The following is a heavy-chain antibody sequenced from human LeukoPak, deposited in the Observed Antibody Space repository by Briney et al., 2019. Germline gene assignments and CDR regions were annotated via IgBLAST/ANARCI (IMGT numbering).Heavy chain of an antibody. CDR2: ISYDGSNK. J-gene: IGHJ5*02. Sequence: GRSLRLSCAASGFTFSSYAMHWVRQAPGKGLEWVAVISYDGSNKYYADSVKGRFTISRDNSKNTLYLQMNSLRAEGTVVYYCARDQGLNWFGPWGQPTLVTVSP. CDR3: ARDQGLNWFGP. CDR1: GFTFSSYA. V-gene: IGHV3-30*01.